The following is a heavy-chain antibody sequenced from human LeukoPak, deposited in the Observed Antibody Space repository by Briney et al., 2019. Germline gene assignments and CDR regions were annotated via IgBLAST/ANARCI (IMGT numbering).Heavy chain of an antibody. J-gene: IGHJ3*02. CDR3: AKRRASSGYYAAFDI. CDR2: ISGSGGST. D-gene: IGHD6-19*01. V-gene: IGHV3-23*01. Sequence: GGSLRLSCAVSGFTFSSHGMSWVRQAPGKGLEWVSAISGSGGSTYYADSVKGRFTISRDNSKNTMFLQMNSLRAEDTAVYYCAKRRASSGYYAAFDIWGQGTMVTVSS. CDR1: GFTFSSHG.